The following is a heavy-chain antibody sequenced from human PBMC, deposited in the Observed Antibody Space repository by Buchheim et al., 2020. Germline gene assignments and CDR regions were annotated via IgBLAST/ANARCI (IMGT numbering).Heavy chain of an antibody. J-gene: IGHJ4*02. V-gene: IGHV3-30-3*01. D-gene: IGHD3-3*01. CDR2: ISYDGSNK. CDR1: GFTFSSYA. Sequence: QVQLVESGGGVVQPGRSLRLSCAASGFTFSSYAMHWVRQAPGKGLEWVAVISYDGSNKYYADSVKGRFTISRDNSKSTLYLQMNSLRAEDTAVYYCARASGYLDYWGQGTL. CDR3: ARASGYLDY.